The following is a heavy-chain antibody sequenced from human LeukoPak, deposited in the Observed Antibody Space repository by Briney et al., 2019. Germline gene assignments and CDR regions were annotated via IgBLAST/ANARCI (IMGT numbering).Heavy chain of an antibody. D-gene: IGHD6-19*01. CDR1: GFTFSSYS. CDR3: ARDGFIAVAGDYYYYYMDV. J-gene: IGHJ6*03. CDR2: ISSSSSYI. V-gene: IGHV3-21*01. Sequence: PGGSLRLSCAASGFTFSSYSMNWVRQAPGKGLEWVSSISSSSSYIYYADSVKGRFTISRDNSKNTLYLQMNSLRAEDTAVYYCARDGFIAVAGDYYYYYMDVWGKGTTVTVSS.